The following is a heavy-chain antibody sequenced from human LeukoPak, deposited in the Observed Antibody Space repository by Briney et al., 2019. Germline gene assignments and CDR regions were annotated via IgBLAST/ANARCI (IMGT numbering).Heavy chain of an antibody. CDR2: INNGGGIGT. J-gene: IGHJ4*02. CDR3: ARGMVTPDY. Sequence: GGSLRLSCAASRFTFSSYAMSWVRQAPGKGLEWVSAINNGGGIGTYYADSVKGRFTISRDNSKNTLFLQMNSLRAEDTAVYYCARGMVTPDYWGQGTLVTVSS. D-gene: IGHD2-21*02. CDR1: RFTFSSYA. V-gene: IGHV3-23*01.